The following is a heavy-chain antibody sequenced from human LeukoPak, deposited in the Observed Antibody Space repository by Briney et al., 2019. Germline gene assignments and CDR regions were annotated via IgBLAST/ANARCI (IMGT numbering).Heavy chain of an antibody. V-gene: IGHV4-38-2*01. D-gene: IGHD3-10*01. CDR3: ASGPYGSGSKIDY. Sequence: PSETLSLTCAVPGYSISSGYYWGWIRPPPGKGLEWIGSIYHSGSTYYNPSLKSRVTISVDTSKNQFSLKLSSVTAADTAVYYCASGPYGSGSKIDYWGQGTLVTVSS. CDR2: IYHSGST. CDR1: GYSISSGYY. J-gene: IGHJ4*02.